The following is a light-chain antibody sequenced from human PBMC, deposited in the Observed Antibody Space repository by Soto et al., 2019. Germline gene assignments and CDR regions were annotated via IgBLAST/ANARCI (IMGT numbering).Light chain of an antibody. CDR1: QSVSSSY. CDR3: QQRSNWPLT. J-gene: IGKJ5*01. V-gene: IGKV3-11*01. CDR2: DAS. Sequence: PGEGATLSCRASQSVSSSYLAWYQQKPGQAPRLLIYDASNRATGIPARFSGSGSGTDFTLTISSLEPEDFAVYYCQQRSNWPLTFGQGTRLEIK.